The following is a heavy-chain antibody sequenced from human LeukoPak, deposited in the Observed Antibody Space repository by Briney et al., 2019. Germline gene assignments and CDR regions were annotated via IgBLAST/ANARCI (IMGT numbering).Heavy chain of an antibody. D-gene: IGHD6-13*01. Sequence: SETLSLTCAVYGGSFSGYYWSWIRQPPGKGLEWIGEINHSGSTNYNPSLKSRVTISVDTSKNQFSLKLSSVTAADTAVYYCARAQYNSSCDLWGQGTLVTVSS. CDR3: ARAQYNSSCDL. J-gene: IGHJ5*02. V-gene: IGHV4-34*01. CDR2: INHSGST. CDR1: GGSFSGYY.